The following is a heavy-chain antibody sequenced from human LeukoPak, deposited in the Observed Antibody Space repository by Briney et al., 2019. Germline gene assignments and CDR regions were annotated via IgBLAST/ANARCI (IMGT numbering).Heavy chain of an antibody. J-gene: IGHJ5*02. CDR2: IIPIFGTA. CDR1: GGTFSSYA. Sequence: SVKVSSKASGGTFSSYAISWVRQAPGQGLEWMGGIIPIFGTANYAQKFQGRVTITADESTSTAYMELSSLRSEDTAVYYCARVGPLRYFDWSPGGGFDPWGQGTLVTVSS. D-gene: IGHD3-9*01. V-gene: IGHV1-69*13. CDR3: ARVGPLRYFDWSPGGGFDP.